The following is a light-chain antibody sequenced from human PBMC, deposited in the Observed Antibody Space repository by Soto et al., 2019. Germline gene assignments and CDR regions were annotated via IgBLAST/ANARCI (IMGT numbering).Light chain of an antibody. J-gene: IGKJ5*01. CDR3: QHYGSSPPIT. V-gene: IGKV3-20*01. Sequence: DIVLTQSPGTLPLSPGERATLSCRASQSVRGTSLAWYQQKPGQAPRLXXYDASSRATGIPDRFSGGGSGTDFTLTISRLEPEDFAVYYCQHYGSSPPITFGQGTRLEIK. CDR1: QSVRGTS. CDR2: DAS.